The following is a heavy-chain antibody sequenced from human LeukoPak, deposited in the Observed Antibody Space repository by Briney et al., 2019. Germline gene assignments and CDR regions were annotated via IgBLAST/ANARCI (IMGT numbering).Heavy chain of an antibody. CDR2: LSGGDGST. D-gene: IGHD2-2*02. CDR1: GFTFSSYG. V-gene: IGHV3-23*01. CDR3: AKGKVVPATIYDY. Sequence: GGSLRLSCAASGFTFSSYGMHWVRQAPGKGLEWVSGLSGGDGSTSYADSVKGRFTISGDNSKNTLYLQMNSLRAEDTAVYYCAKGKVVPATIYDYWGQGTLVTVSS. J-gene: IGHJ4*02.